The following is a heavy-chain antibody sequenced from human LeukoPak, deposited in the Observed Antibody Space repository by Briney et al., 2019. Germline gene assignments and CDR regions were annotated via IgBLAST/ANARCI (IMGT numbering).Heavy chain of an antibody. CDR1: GGSFSGYY. V-gene: IGHV4-34*01. Sequence: SETLSLTCAVYGGSFSGYYWSWIRQPPGKGLEWIGEINHSGSTNYNPSLKSRVTISVDTSKNQFSLKLSSVTAADTAVYYCARGRSGYSDYWGQGTLVTVSS. CDR3: ARGRSGYSDY. J-gene: IGHJ4*02. D-gene: IGHD3-22*01. CDR2: INHSGST.